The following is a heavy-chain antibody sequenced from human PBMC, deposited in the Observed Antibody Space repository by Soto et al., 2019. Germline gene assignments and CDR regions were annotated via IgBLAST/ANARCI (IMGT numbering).Heavy chain of an antibody. V-gene: IGHV1-8*01. CDR1: GYTFTSYD. J-gene: IGHJ6*02. D-gene: IGHD2-2*02. CDR3: ARGSCSSTSCYTGYYYYYGMDV. CDR2: MNPNSGNT. Sequence: QVQLVQSGAEVKKPGASVKVSCKASGYTFTSYDINWVRQATGQGLEWMGWMNPNSGNTGYAQKFQGRVTMTRNTSISTAYMELSSLRSEDKAVYYCARGSCSSTSCYTGYYYYYGMDVWGQGTTVTVSS.